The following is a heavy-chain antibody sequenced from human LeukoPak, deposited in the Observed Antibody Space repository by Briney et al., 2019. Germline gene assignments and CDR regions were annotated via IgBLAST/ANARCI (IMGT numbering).Heavy chain of an antibody. J-gene: IGHJ4*02. CDR1: GFTFNDFY. CDR3: AKDSSSTWFGGDSK. Sequence: GGSLRLSCAASGFTFNDFYMTWIRQAPGRGLEWVSSISGSGATMYYADSVKGRFTISRDNSKNTLYLQMNSLRPEDTAVYFCAKDSSSTWFGGDSKWGQGTLVTVSS. CDR2: ISGSGATM. V-gene: IGHV3-11*04. D-gene: IGHD2-2*01.